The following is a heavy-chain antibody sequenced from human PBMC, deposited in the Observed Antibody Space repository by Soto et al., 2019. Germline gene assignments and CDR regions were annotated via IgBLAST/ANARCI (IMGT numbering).Heavy chain of an antibody. Sequence: GASVKVSWKASGYTFTSYDINWVRQATGQGLEWMGWMNPNSGNTGYAQKFQGRVTMTRNTSISTAYMELSSLRSEDTAVYYCARGPRLKDFWSGYYMGYYYYGMDVWGQGTTVTVS. D-gene: IGHD3-3*01. CDR1: GYTFTSYD. CDR2: MNPNSGNT. CDR3: ARGPRLKDFWSGYYMGYYYYGMDV. J-gene: IGHJ6*02. V-gene: IGHV1-8*01.